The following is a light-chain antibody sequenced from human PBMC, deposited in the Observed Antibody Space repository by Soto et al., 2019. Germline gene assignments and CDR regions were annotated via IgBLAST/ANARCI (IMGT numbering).Light chain of an antibody. CDR2: EDN. V-gene: IGLV6-57*01. CDR1: SGSIASNY. Sequence: NFMLTQPHSVSDSPGKTVIISCTRSSGSIASNYVQWYQQRPGSSPTTVIYEDNQRPSGVPDRSSGSIDSSSNSASLTISGLETEDEADYFCQSYDATNQVFGGGTKLTV. CDR3: QSYDATNQV. J-gene: IGLJ3*02.